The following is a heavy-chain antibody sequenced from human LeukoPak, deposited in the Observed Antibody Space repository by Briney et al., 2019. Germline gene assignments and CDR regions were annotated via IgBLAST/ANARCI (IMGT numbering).Heavy chain of an antibody. J-gene: IGHJ4*02. D-gene: IGHD3-10*01. CDR2: IYSGGST. V-gene: IGHV3-53*01. CDR1: GFTFSSYA. Sequence: GGSLSLSCAASGFTFSSYAMSWVRQAPGKGLEWVSVIYSGGSTYYADSVKGRFTISRDNSKNTLYLQMNSLRPEDTAVYYCARSKGTNWGQGTLVTVSS. CDR3: ARSKGTN.